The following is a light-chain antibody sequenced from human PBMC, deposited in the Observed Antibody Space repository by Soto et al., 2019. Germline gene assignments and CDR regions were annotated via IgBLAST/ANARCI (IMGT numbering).Light chain of an antibody. CDR3: QQRTGWPRT. J-gene: IGKJ1*01. V-gene: IGKV3-11*01. Sequence: ESVLTQSPSTLSLSPGERATLSCRTSQSVSHYLAWYQQKPGKAPRLLIYDASNRATGIPARFSGSGSGTDFTLTISSLEPEDFAIYYCQQRTGWPRTFGQGTKVDIK. CDR2: DAS. CDR1: QSVSHY.